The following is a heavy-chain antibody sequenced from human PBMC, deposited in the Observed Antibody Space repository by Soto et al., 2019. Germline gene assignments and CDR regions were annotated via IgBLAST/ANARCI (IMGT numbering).Heavy chain of an antibody. CDR1: GYTFSDYY. Sequence: QVQLVESGGDLVKPGGSLRLSCAASGYTFSDYYMSWIRQAPGKGLEWISYIDTSGTKIYYADSVKGRFTITRDNAKHSLYLEMKSLRDEDTAVYYCASHYDMWSGYLSPVDYWGQGTLVTVSS. D-gene: IGHD3-3*01. CDR3: ASHYDMWSGYLSPVDY. CDR2: IDTSGTKI. V-gene: IGHV3-11*01. J-gene: IGHJ4*02.